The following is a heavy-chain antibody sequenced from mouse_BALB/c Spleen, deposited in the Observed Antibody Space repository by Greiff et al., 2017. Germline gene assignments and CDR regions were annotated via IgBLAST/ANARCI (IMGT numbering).Heavy chain of an antibody. Sequence: HLVESGPELVKPGASVKVSCKASGYAFTSYNMYWVKQSHGKSLEWIGYIDPYNGGTSYNQKFKGKATLTVDKSSSTAYMHLNSLTSEDSAVYYCARDYYGAMDYWGQGTSVTVSS. J-gene: IGHJ4*01. CDR1: GYAFTSYN. CDR2: IDPYNGGT. V-gene: IGHV1S135*01. D-gene: IGHD1-1*01. CDR3: ARDYYGAMDY.